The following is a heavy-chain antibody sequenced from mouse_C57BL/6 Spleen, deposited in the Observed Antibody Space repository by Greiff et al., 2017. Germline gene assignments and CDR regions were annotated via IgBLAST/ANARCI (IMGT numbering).Heavy chain of an antibody. Sequence: QVQLQQSGAELARPGASVKLSCKASGYTFTSYGISWVKQRTGQGLEWIGEISPRSGNTYYNEKFKGKATLTADKSSSTAYMELRSLTSEESAVYFCARGGNYYAMDYWGQGTSVTVSS. CDR1: GYTFTSYG. CDR3: ARGGNYYAMDY. J-gene: IGHJ4*01. D-gene: IGHD2-1*01. CDR2: ISPRSGNT. V-gene: IGHV1-81*01.